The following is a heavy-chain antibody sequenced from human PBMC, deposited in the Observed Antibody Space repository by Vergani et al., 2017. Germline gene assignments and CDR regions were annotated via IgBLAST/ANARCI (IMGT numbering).Heavy chain of an antibody. CDR1: GFTVSSNY. V-gene: IGHV3-53*01. D-gene: IGHD6-13*01. Sequence: EVQLVESGGGLIQPGGSLRLSCAASGFTVSSNYMSWVRQAPGKGLEWVSVIYSGGSTYYADSVKGRFTISRDNSKNTLYLQMNSLRAEDTAVYYCAKDRGIAAAGTGIDYWGQGTLVTVSS. CDR2: IYSGGST. CDR3: AKDRGIAAAGTGIDY. J-gene: IGHJ4*02.